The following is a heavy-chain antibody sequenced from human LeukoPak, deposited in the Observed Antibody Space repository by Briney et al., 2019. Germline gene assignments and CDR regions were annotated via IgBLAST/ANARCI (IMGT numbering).Heavy chain of an antibody. CDR1: GFSFSTYW. CDR3: ARVKKAAAGSPNFYWYFDL. V-gene: IGHV3-7*01. J-gene: IGHJ2*01. D-gene: IGHD6-13*01. CDR2: IKQDGSEI. Sequence: GGSLGLSCVVSGFSFSTYWMTWVRQAPGKGLEWVANIKQDGSEIYYVDSVKGRFTISRDNAKNSLYLQMNSLRDEDTAVYYCARVKKAAAGSPNFYWYFDLWGRGTLVTVSS.